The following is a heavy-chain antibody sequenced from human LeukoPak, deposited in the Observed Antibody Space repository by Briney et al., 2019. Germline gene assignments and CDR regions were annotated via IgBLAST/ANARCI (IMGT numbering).Heavy chain of an antibody. Sequence: SETLSLTCTVSGGSISSYYWSWIRQPAGKGLVWIGRIYTSGSTNYNPSLKSRVTMSVDTSKNQFSLKLSSVTAADTAVYYCARGGMFGDPFDYWGQGTLVTVSS. J-gene: IGHJ4*02. CDR3: ARGGMFGDPFDY. V-gene: IGHV4-4*07. D-gene: IGHD3-10*02. CDR1: GGSISSYY. CDR2: IYTSGST.